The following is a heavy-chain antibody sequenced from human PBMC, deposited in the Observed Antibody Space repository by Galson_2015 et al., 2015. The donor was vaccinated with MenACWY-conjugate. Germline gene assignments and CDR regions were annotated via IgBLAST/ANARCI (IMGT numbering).Heavy chain of an antibody. CDR1: GFTFSSYA. V-gene: IGHV3-23*02. CDR2: ITAGPITP. Sequence: SLRLSCAASGFTFSSYAVSWVRQAPGKGLEWVSAITAGPITPSYIASVKGRFTISRDNSKNTLFLQMNSLRAEDTALYFCARALMGVAPTDALDYWAQGTLVTVSS. D-gene: IGHD2-8*01. CDR3: ARALMGVAPTDALDY. J-gene: IGHJ4*02.